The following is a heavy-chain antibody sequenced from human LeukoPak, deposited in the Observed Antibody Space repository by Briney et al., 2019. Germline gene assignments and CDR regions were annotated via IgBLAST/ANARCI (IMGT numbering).Heavy chain of an antibody. J-gene: IGHJ4*02. CDR2: LYYSGST. CDR1: GGSISSSNYY. V-gene: IGHV4-39*01. CDR3: ARYYSGSYGFDY. D-gene: IGHD1-26*01. Sequence: SETLSLTCTVSGGSISSSNYYWGWIRQPPGEGLEWIGYLYYSGSTYYNPSLKSRVTMSVDTSKNQFSLKLSSVTAADTAVYYCARYYSGSYGFDYWGQGALVTVSS.